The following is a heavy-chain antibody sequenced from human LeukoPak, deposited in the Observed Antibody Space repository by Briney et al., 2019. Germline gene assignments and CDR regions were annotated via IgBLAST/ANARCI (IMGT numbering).Heavy chain of an antibody. CDR3: ARDDAFDI. V-gene: IGHV3-7*01. J-gene: IGHJ3*02. Sequence: GGSLRLSCAASGFTFSSYSMTWVRQAPWKGLEWVANINQDESEKYYVDSVNGRFTISRDNEKNSLYLQMKRLRAEEKAVYYCARDDAFDIWGQGTMVTVSS. CDR2: INQDESEK. CDR1: GFTFSSYS.